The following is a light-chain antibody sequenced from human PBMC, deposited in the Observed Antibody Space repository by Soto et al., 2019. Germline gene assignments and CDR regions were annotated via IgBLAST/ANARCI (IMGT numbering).Light chain of an antibody. J-gene: IGLJ2*01. CDR1: TGAVTSGHY. V-gene: IGLV7-46*01. CDR2: DTT. Sequence: QAVVTQEPSLTVSPGGTVTLTCGSSTGAVTSGHYPYWFQQKPGQAPRTLIYDTTNKHSWTPARFSGSLLGGKAALTRSGAQPDDEADYYCLLSYSVAVVFGGGTKLTVL. CDR3: LLSYSVAVV.